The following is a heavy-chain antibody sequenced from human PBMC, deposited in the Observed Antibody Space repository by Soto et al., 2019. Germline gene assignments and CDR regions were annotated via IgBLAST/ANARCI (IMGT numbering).Heavy chain of an antibody. V-gene: IGHV3-21*01. CDR1: GFTFSTYS. D-gene: IGHD3-22*01. CDR2: ISSSGSYI. Sequence: EVQLVESGGGLVKPGGSLRLSCAASGFTFSTYSMNWVRQAPGKGLEWVSSISSSGSYIYYADSVKGRFTISRDNAKNSLYLQMNSLRVEDTAVYYCARYDSSGYYWPYYYYGMDLWGQGTTVTVSS. J-gene: IGHJ6*02. CDR3: ARYDSSGYYWPYYYYGMDL.